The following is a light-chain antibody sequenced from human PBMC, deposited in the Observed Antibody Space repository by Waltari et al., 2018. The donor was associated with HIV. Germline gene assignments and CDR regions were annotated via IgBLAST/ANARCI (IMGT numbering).Light chain of an antibody. CDR1: QGISRW. V-gene: IGKV1D-12*01. CDR3: QQANSFPPGT. CDR2: AAS. Sequence: IQMSQSPSSVYSAVGDRVTITCRARQGISRWLAWYQEKPGKAPKLLIYAASSLQSGFPSRFSGSGSGTDFTLTISSLQPEDFATYYCQQANSFPPGTFGGGTKVEIK. J-gene: IGKJ4*01.